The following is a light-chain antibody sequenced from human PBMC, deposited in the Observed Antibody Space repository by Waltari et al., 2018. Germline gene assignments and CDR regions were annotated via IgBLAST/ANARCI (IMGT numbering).Light chain of an antibody. J-gene: IGLJ2*01. CDR3: SSYTRRNTVI. CDR2: DVS. Sequence: SDIGAYNYVSWYQQHPGIAPKLLLYDVSDRPSGVSDRFSGSKSGKTASLTISGLQPEDAADYYCSSYTRRNTVIFGGGTKLTVV. CDR1: SDIGAYNY. V-gene: IGLV2-14*03.